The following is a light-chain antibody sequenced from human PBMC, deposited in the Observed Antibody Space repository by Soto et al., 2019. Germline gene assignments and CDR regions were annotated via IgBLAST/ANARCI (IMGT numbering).Light chain of an antibody. J-gene: IGLJ3*02. CDR3: AAWDDSLSAWV. CDR2: KNN. V-gene: IGLV1-47*01. CDR1: SYNIGKNL. Sequence: QPVLTQPPSASGTPGQRVTISCSGGSYNIGKNLVYWYQQRPGTAPKLLIFKNNARPSGVPDRFSGSNSGSSASLAISGLRSEDEADYFCAAWDDSLSAWVFGGGTQLTVL.